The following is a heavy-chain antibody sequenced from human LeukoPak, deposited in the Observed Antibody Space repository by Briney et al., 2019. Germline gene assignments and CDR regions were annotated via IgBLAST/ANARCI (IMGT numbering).Heavy chain of an antibody. CDR1: GCTFPGYY. CDR3: AREHSSSSGKVFDY. CDR2: INPNSGGT. V-gene: IGHV1-2*02. D-gene: IGHD6-6*01. J-gene: IGHJ4*02. Sequence: GASVKVSCKASGCTFPGYYMHWVRQAPGQGLEWMGWINPNSGGTNYAQKFQGRVTMTRDTSISTAYMELSRLRSDDTAVYYCAREHSSSSGKVFDYWGQGTLVTVSS.